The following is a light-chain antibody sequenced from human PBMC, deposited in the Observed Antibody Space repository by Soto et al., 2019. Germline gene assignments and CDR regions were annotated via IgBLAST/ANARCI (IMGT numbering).Light chain of an antibody. CDR3: QQYSDWRPQ. J-gene: IGKJ1*01. V-gene: IGKV3-15*01. CDR1: HSVSSS. CDR2: GAS. Sequence: EIVMTQSPATLSVSPGERATLFCRASHSVSSSLAWYQQKPGQAPRLLIHGASTRATGIPARFSGSGSGTEFTLTLSSLQSEYFAVYYCQQYSDWRPQFGQGTKVEIK.